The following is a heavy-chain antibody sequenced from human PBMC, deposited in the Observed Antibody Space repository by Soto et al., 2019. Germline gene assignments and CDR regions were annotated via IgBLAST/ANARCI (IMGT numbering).Heavy chain of an antibody. CDR3: ARDLSLPSTVTIDY. D-gene: IGHD4-17*01. CDR1: GGTFSSHA. Sequence: SVKVSCKASGGTFSSHAISWVRQAPGQGLEWMGGIIPIFGTADYAQKFQGRVTMTRDTSTSTVYMELSSLRSEDTAVYYCARDLSLPSTVTIDYWGQGTLVTVSS. CDR2: IIPIFGTA. V-gene: IGHV1-69*05. J-gene: IGHJ4*02.